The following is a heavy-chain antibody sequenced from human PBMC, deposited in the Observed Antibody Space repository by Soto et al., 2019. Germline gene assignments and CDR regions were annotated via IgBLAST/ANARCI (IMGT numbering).Heavy chain of an antibody. CDR3: ARYVVVPAATISRFDP. J-gene: IGHJ5*02. CDR1: GGSISSGGYY. D-gene: IGHD2-2*01. CDR2: IYYSGGT. V-gene: IGHV4-31*03. Sequence: PSETLSLTCTVSGGSISSGGYYWSWIRQHPGKGLEWIGYIYYSGGTYYNPSLKSRVTISVDTSKNQFSLKLSSVTAADTAVYYCARYVVVPAATISRFDPWGQGTLVTVS.